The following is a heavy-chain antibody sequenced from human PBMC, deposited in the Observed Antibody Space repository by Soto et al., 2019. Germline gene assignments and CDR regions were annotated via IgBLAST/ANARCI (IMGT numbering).Heavy chain of an antibody. CDR2: INPDNGNT. Sequence: ASVKVSCRASGYTFTRYTMNWVRQAPGQRLEWMGWINPDNGNTKSSQKFQDRVIITRDTSASTAYMDLSSLRSEDTAVYYCARGIATGQLDPWGQGTLVTVSS. CDR1: GYTFTRYT. J-gene: IGHJ5*02. D-gene: IGHD2-15*01. V-gene: IGHV1-3*01. CDR3: ARGIATGQLDP.